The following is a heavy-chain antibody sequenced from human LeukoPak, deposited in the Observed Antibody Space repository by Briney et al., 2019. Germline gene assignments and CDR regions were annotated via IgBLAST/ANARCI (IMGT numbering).Heavy chain of an antibody. CDR2: ISYSGGST. CDR3: ARAITNYGYIFDY. V-gene: IGHV3-23*01. CDR1: GFTFSSYA. Sequence: GGSLRLSCAASGFTFSSYAMSWVRQAPGKGLEWVSAISYSGGSTYYADSVKGRFTISRDNAKNSLYLQMNSLRAEDTAVYYCARAITNYGYIFDYWGQGTLVTVSS. J-gene: IGHJ4*02. D-gene: IGHD5-18*01.